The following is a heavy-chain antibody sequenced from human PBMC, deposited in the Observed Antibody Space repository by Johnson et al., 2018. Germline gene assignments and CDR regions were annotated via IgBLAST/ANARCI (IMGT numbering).Heavy chain of an antibody. J-gene: IGHJ6*03. D-gene: IGHD2-8*01. Sequence: QVQLVQSGGGVVQPGRSLRLSCAASGFTFSSYGMHWVRQAPGKGLEWVAVISYDGSNKYYADSVKGRFTISRDNSKNTLYLQMNSLRAEDTAVYYCAKDWVYAMVHYYYYMDVWGKGTTVTVSS. CDR1: GFTFSSYG. V-gene: IGHV3-30*18. CDR2: ISYDGSNK. CDR3: AKDWVYAMVHYYYYMDV.